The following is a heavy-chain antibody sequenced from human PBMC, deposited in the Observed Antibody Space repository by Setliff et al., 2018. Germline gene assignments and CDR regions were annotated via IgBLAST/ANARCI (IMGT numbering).Heavy chain of an antibody. J-gene: IGHJ3*02. V-gene: IGHV1-46*01. CDR3: ARGRDGYNSNAFEI. D-gene: IGHD5-12*01. CDR2: INVGGGST. CDR1: GDTFSTYS. Sequence: ASVKVSCKASGDTFSTYSLSWVRQAPGQGLEWMGIINVGGGSTTYARNLQGRVTMTRDTSTSTLYMELSSLRSEDTAIYYCARGRDGYNSNAFEIWGQGTMVTVSS.